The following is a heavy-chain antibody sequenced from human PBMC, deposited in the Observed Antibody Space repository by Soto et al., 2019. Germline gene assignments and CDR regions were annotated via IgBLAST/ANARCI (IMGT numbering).Heavy chain of an antibody. CDR2: IYYSGST. CDR1: GGSISSGGYY. V-gene: IGHV4-31*03. D-gene: IGHD3-9*01. Sequence: SETLSLTCTVSGGSISSGGYYWSWIRQHPGKGLEWIGYIYYSGSTYYNPSLKSRVTISVDTSKNQFSLKLSSVTAADTAVYYCARHYDILTGYLSYYYYYGMDVWGQGTTVT. J-gene: IGHJ6*02. CDR3: ARHYDILTGYLSYYYYYGMDV.